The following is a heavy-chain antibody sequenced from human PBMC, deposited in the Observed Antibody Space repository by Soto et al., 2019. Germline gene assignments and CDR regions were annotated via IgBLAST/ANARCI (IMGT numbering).Heavy chain of an antibody. CDR2: IIPIFGTA. D-gene: IGHD2-2*01. J-gene: IGHJ4*02. CDR3: ARGSVPAAMPRYFDY. V-gene: IGHV1-69*13. CDR1: GGTFSSYA. Sequence: SVKVSCKASGGTFSSYAISWVRQAPGQGLEWMGGIIPIFGTANYAQKFQGRVTITADESTSTAYMELSSLRSEDTAVYYCARGSVPAAMPRYFDYWGQGTLVTVSS.